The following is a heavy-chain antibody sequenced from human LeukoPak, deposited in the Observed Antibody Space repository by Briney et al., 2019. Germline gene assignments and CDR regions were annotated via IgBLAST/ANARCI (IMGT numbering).Heavy chain of an antibody. CDR3: ARDGSLSSSWYLVYAFDI. CDR1: GGSISSYY. J-gene: IGHJ3*02. V-gene: IGHV4-4*07. Sequence: SETLSLTCTVSGGSISSYYWSWIRQPTGMGLEWIGRIYTSGSTNYNPSLKSRVTMSVDTSKNQFSLKLSSVTAADTAVYYCARDGSLSSSWYLVYAFDIWGQGTMITVSS. CDR2: IYTSGST. D-gene: IGHD6-13*01.